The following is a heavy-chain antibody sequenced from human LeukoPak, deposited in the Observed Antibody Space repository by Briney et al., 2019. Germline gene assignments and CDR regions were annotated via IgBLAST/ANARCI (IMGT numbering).Heavy chain of an antibody. V-gene: IGHV4-59*01. D-gene: IGHD5-12*01. CDR3: ARGVATIPFYYFDY. J-gene: IGHJ4*02. CDR2: IYYSGST. CDR1: GGSISSYY. Sequence: PSETLSLTCPVSGGSISSYYWSWIRQPPGKGLEWIGYIYYSGSTNYNPSLKSRVTISVDTSKNQFSLKLSSVTAADTAVYYCARGVATIPFYYFDYWGQGTLVTVSS.